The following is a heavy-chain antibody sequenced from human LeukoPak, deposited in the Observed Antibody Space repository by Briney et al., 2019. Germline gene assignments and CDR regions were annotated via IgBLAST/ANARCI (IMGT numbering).Heavy chain of an antibody. CDR1: GYTFTGHY. V-gene: IGHV1-2*02. Sequence: PGASVKVSCKASGYTFTGHYMYWVRQAPGQGLEWMGWINLNTGGTNYAQKFQGRVSMTRDTSISTAYLEVSRLTSDDTAVYYCAKIEHRDFDFWGDMQYWGQGTLVTVSS. CDR3: AKIEHRDFDFWGDMQY. D-gene: IGHD3/OR15-3a*01. CDR2: INLNTGGT. J-gene: IGHJ4*02.